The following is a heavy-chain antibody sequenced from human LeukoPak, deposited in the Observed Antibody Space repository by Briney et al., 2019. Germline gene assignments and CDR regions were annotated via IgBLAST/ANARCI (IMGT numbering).Heavy chain of an antibody. CDR2: INPNSGGT. D-gene: IGHD1-26*01. Sequence: ASVKVSCKASGYTFTGYYMHWVRQAPGQGLEWMGWINPNSGGTNYAQKFQGRVTMTRDTSISTAYMELSRLRSDDTAVYYCARGSGSYPPVDAFDIWGQGTMVTVSS. CDR3: ARGSGSYPPVDAFDI. V-gene: IGHV1-2*02. J-gene: IGHJ3*02. CDR1: GYTFTGYY.